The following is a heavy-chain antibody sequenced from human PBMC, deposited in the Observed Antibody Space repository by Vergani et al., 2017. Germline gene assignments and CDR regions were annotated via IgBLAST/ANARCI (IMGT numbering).Heavy chain of an antibody. D-gene: IGHD4-17*01. V-gene: IGHV3-73*01. J-gene: IGHJ4*02. CDR2: IRSKANSYAT. CDR1: GFTFSGSA. Sequence: EVQLVESGGGLVKPGGSLKLSCAASGFTFSGSAMHWVRQASGKGLEWVGRIRSKANSYATAYAASVKGRFTISRDDSKNTAYLQMNSLKTEDTAVYYCTRHDYGDYHPSDYWGQGTLVTVSS. CDR3: TRHDYGDYHPSDY.